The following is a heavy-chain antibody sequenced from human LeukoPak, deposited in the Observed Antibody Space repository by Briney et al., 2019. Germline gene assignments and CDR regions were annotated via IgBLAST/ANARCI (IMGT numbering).Heavy chain of an antibody. D-gene: IGHD2-8*01. V-gene: IGHV3-74*01. J-gene: IGHJ4*02. Sequence: GGSLRLSCAAPGFTFSSYWMHWVRPAPGKGLVWVSRTNSDGSGTTYADSVKGRFTISRDKDKNTLYLQMNSLRAEDTAVYYCARGRGCANGVCYFDYWGQGTLVTVSS. CDR2: TNSDGSGT. CDR1: GFTFSSYW. CDR3: ARGRGCANGVCYFDY.